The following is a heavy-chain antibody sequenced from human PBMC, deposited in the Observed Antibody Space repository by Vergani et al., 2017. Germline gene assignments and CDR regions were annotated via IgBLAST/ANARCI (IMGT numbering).Heavy chain of an antibody. CDR1: GGTFSSYV. CDR3: ARDAAVTPVYYYYYYMDV. V-gene: IGHV1-69*01. Sequence: QVQLVQSGAEVKKPGSSVKVSCKASGGTFSSYVISWVRQAPGQGLEWMGGIIPIFGTANYAQKFQGRVTITADESTSTAYMELSSLRSEDTAVYYCARDAAVTPVYYYYYYMDVWGKGTTVTVSS. J-gene: IGHJ6*03. CDR2: IIPIFGTA. D-gene: IGHD4-23*01.